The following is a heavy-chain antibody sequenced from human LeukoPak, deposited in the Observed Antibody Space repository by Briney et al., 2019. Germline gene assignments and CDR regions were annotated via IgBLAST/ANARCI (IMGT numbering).Heavy chain of an antibody. D-gene: IGHD6-6*01. CDR3: ARDKQLAGYYYYYMDV. Sequence: SETLSLTCTVSGGSISSYYWSWIRQPPGKGLEWIGYIYYSGSTNYNPSLKSRVTISVDTSKNQFSLKLSSVTAADTAVYYCARDKQLAGYYYYYMDVWGKGTTVTVSS. V-gene: IGHV4-59*01. CDR1: GGSISSYY. CDR2: IYYSGST. J-gene: IGHJ6*03.